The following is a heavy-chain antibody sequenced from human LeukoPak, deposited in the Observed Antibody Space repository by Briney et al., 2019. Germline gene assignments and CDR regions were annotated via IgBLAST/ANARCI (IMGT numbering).Heavy chain of an antibody. J-gene: IGHJ3*02. D-gene: IGHD4-23*01. CDR1: RGTFSSYA. Sequence: SVKVSCKASRGTFSSYAISWVRQAPGQGLEWMGGIIPIFGTANYAQKFQGRVTITADESTSTAYMELSSLRSEDTAVYYCARGLRWSHDAFDIWGQGTMVTVSS. CDR3: ARGLRWSHDAFDI. V-gene: IGHV1-69*13. CDR2: IIPIFGTA.